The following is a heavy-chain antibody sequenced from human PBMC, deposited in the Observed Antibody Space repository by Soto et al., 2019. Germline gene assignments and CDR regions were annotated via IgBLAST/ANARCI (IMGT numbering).Heavy chain of an antibody. D-gene: IGHD6-19*01. Sequence: PSETLSLTCTVSGGSISSYYWSWIRQPPGKGLEWIGYIYYSGSTNYNPSLKSRVTISVDTSKNQFSLKLSSVTAADTAVYYCARASPYSSGWDNWFDPWGQGTLVTVSS. CDR1: GGSISSYY. J-gene: IGHJ5*02. CDR3: ARASPYSSGWDNWFDP. CDR2: IYYSGST. V-gene: IGHV4-59*01.